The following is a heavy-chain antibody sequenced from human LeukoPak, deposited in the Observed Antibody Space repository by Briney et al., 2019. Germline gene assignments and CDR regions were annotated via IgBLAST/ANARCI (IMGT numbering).Heavy chain of an antibody. CDR3: ARGPVSYATAAAGY. D-gene: IGHD6-13*01. J-gene: IGHJ4*02. CDR1: GFTFSSFG. Sequence: SGRSLRLSCAASGFTFSSFGMHWVRQAPGKGLEWVTVTSYDGNEKYYADSVKGRFTISRDNSKNTVYLQMNSLRAEDTAVYYCARGPVSYATAAAGYWGQGTLVTVSS. V-gene: IGHV3-30*03. CDR2: TSYDGNEK.